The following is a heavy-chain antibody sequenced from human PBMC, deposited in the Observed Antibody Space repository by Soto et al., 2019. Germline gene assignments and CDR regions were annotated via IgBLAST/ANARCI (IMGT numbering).Heavy chain of an antibody. J-gene: IGHJ4*02. CDR1: GYTFTSYA. CDR3: ARGITLPTPLDY. CDR2: INAGNGNT. Sequence: GASVKVSCKASGYTFTSYAMHWVRQAPGQRLEWMGWINAGNGNTKYSQKFQGRVTITRDTSASTAYMELSSLRSEHTAVYYCARGITLPTPLDYWGQGTLVTVSS. D-gene: IGHD1-20*01. V-gene: IGHV1-3*01.